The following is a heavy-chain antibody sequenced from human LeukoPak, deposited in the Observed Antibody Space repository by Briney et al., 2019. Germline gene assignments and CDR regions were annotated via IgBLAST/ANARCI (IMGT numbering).Heavy chain of an antibody. D-gene: IGHD5-12*01. CDR1: DFRDYY. CDR3: ASEYSGYDLNY. J-gene: IGHJ4*02. CDR2: INPKSGDT. Sequence: GASVKVSCKTSDFRDYYMNWVRQAPGQGLEWLGWINPKSGDTDYAQKFQGRVTMTRDTSINTAYMELSGLKPDDTAIYYCASEYSGYDLNYWGQGTQVTVSS. V-gene: IGHV1-2*02.